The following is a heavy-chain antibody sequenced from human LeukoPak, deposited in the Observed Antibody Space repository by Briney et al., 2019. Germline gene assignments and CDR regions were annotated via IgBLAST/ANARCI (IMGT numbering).Heavy chain of an antibody. CDR1: GFSFSSYG. CDR2: IRYDGSNK. J-gene: IGHJ5*02. V-gene: IGHV3-30*02. Sequence: GGSLRLSCAASGFSFSSYGMQWVRQAPGKGLEWVAFIRYDGSNKYYGDSVKGRFTISRDNSKNTVYLQMYSLRAEDTAVYYCAKGGPNFNWFDPWGLGTLVTVSS. CDR3: AKGGPNFNWFDP. D-gene: IGHD4/OR15-4a*01.